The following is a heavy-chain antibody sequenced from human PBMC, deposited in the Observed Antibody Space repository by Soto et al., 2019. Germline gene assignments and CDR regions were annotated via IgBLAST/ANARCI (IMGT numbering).Heavy chain of an antibody. CDR2: INTDGSDT. CDR3: AKDRHRSGSPHPFDY. CDR1: GFTFSSDW. Sequence: GGSLRLSCAASGFTFSSDWMHWVRQAPGKGLVWVSRINTDGSDTSYADSVKGRFTISRDNAKNMLYLQMNSLRAEDTAVYYCAKDRHRSGSPHPFDYWGQGTLVTVSS. D-gene: IGHD3-22*01. J-gene: IGHJ4*02. V-gene: IGHV3-74*01.